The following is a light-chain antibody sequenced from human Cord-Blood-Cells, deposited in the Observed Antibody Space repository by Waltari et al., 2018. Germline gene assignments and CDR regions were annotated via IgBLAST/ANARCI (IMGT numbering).Light chain of an antibody. CDR1: SSDVGGYNY. V-gene: IGLV2-14*01. CDR2: EVS. J-gene: IGLJ2*01. CDR3: SSYTSSSTVV. Sequence: QSALTQPASVSGSPGQSITISCTGTSSDVGGYNYVSWYQQHPGKAPKLMVYEVSNRPAEVSNRVSGSKSGNTASLTISGLQAEDEADYYCSSYTSSSTVVFGGGTKLTVL.